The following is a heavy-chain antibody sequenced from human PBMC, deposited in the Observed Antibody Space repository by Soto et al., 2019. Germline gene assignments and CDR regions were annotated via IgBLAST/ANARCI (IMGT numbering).Heavy chain of an antibody. CDR1: GYTFTSYD. J-gene: IGHJ6*02. CDR2: MNPNSGNT. Sequence: QVQLVQSGAEVKKPGASVKVSCKASGYTFTSYDITWVRQATEQGLEWMGWMNPNSGNTGYAQKFQGRVTMTRNTSLTTAYMELSSLRSEDTAVYYCAREMTKRGMDVWGQGTTVTVSS. V-gene: IGHV1-8*01. CDR3: AREMTKRGMDV.